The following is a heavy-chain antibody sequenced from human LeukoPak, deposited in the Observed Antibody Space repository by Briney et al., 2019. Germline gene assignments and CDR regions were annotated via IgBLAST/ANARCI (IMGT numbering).Heavy chain of an antibody. V-gene: IGHV3-43*01. D-gene: IGHD3-3*01. Sequence: PGGSLRLSCAASGFTFDDYTMHWVRQAPGKGLEWVSLISWDGGSTYYAGSVKGRFTISRDNSKNTLYLQMNSLRAEDTAVYYCAKVPDFGVGYYYYYMDVWGKGTTVTVSS. CDR2: ISWDGGST. CDR3: AKVPDFGVGYYYYYMDV. CDR1: GFTFDDYT. J-gene: IGHJ6*03.